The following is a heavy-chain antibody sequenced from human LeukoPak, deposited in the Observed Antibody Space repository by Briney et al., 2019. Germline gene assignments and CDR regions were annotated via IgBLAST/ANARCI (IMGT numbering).Heavy chain of an antibody. Sequence: GGSLRLSCAASESTFSKFWMHWVRQAPGKGLVWVSGINRDGSTTTYADSVKGRFTVSRDNAKNTLYLQMNSLRAEDTAVYYCARGNYYGMDVWGQGPRSPSP. CDR1: ESTFSKFW. D-gene: IGHD2/OR15-2a*01. V-gene: IGHV3-74*03. J-gene: IGHJ6*02. CDR2: INRDGSTT. CDR3: ARGNYYGMDV.